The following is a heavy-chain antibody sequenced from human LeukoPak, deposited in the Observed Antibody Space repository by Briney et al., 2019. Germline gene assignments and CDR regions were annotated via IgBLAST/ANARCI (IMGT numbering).Heavy chain of an antibody. V-gene: IGHV1-69*13. Sequence: SVKVSCKASGGTFSSYAISWVRQAPGQGLEWMGGIIPIFGTANYAQKFQGRVTITADESTSTAYMELSSLRSEDTAVYYCARSSRGHFHYCYYGMDVWGQGTTVTVSS. CDR1: GGTFSSYA. J-gene: IGHJ6*02. CDR3: ARSSRGHFHYCYYGMDV. D-gene: IGHD6-25*01. CDR2: IIPIFGTA.